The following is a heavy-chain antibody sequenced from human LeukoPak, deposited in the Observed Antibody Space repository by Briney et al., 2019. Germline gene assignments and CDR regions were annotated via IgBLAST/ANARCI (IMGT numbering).Heavy chain of an antibody. V-gene: IGHV4-39*01. D-gene: IGHD4-17*01. CDR3: ARLDFYGDSVFDAFDI. CDR1: GGSISNNYY. CDR2: ISYGGST. Sequence: SETLSLTCTVSGGSISNNYYWGWIRPPPGRGLEWIGTISYGGSTYYNPFLKSRVTISVDTSKNQFSLKLSSVTAADTAVYYCARLDFYGDSVFDAFDIWGQGTMVSVSS. J-gene: IGHJ3*02.